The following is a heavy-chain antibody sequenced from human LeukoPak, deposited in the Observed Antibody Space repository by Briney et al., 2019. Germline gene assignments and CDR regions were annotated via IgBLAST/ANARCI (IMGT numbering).Heavy chain of an antibody. J-gene: IGHJ4*02. CDR2: IRYDGSNK. D-gene: IGHD6-13*01. CDR3: AKDDAGWQQQLVRGGLDY. V-gene: IGHV3-30*02. Sequence: QSGGSLRLSCAASGFTFSSYGMHWVRQAPGKGLEWVAFIRYDGSNKYYADSVKGRFTISRDNSKNTLYLQMNSLRAEDTAVYYCAKDDAGWQQQLVRGGLDYWGQGTLVTVSS. CDR1: GFTFSSYG.